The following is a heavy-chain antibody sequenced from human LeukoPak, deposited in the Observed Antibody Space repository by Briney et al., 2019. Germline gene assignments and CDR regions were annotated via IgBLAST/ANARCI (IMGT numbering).Heavy chain of an antibody. CDR2: IQSDGSII. Sequence: GGSLRLSCAASGFTFSSYAVSWVRQAPGKGLEWVSRIQSDGSIINYADSVKGRFTIFRDNAKNTVYLQMNSLRAEDTAVYYCARDGPWERVDFDYWGQGTLVTVSS. D-gene: IGHD1-26*01. CDR3: ARDGPWERVDFDY. CDR1: GFTFSSYA. J-gene: IGHJ4*02. V-gene: IGHV3-74*01.